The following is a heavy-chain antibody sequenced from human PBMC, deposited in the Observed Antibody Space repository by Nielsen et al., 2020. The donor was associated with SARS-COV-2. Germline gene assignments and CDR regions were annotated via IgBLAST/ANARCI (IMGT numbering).Heavy chain of an antibody. J-gene: IGHJ6*02. D-gene: IGHD2-2*01. V-gene: IGHV1-69*01. Sequence: WVRQAPGQGLEWMGGIIPIFGTANYAQKFQGRVTITADESTSTAYMELSSLRSEDTAVYYCARDTYYCSSTSWRSYYYYYGMDVWGQGTTVTVSS. CDR2: IIPIFGTA. CDR3: ARDTYYCSSTSWRSYYYYYGMDV.